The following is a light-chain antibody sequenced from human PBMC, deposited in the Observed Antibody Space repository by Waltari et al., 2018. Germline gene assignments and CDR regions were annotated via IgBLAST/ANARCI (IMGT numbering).Light chain of an antibody. V-gene: IGKV3-20*01. J-gene: IGKJ2*01. CDR3: QQYGGSSMFT. CDR2: DIS. CDR1: EPISATY. Sequence: IVLTQSPGTLSLSPGERATLSCRASEPISATYLAWYQQKPGQAPSLLTYDISTRADGVSDRFSGSGSGTDFTLTINRLGPDDFAVYYCQQYGGSSMFTFGQGTRLDIK.